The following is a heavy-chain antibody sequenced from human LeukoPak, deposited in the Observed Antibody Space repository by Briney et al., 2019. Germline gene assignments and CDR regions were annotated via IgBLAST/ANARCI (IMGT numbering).Heavy chain of an antibody. J-gene: IGHJ4*02. V-gene: IGHV1-24*01. CDR3: ATDMSIAVAGRFDY. CDR2: FDHEDGET. Sequence: ASVKVSCKVSGYTLSELYMHWVRQPPGKGLEWMGGFDHEDGETIYAQMLQGRVTMTEHTSKDTAYMGLSSLRSEDTAVYYCATDMSIAVAGRFDYWGQGTLVTVSS. D-gene: IGHD6-19*01. CDR1: GYTLSELY.